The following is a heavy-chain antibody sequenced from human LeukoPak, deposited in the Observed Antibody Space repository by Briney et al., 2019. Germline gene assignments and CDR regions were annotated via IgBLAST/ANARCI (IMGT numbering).Heavy chain of an antibody. J-gene: IGHJ4*02. CDR1: GFTFSSYS. V-gene: IGHV3-21*01. Sequence: GGSLRLSCAASGFTFSSYSMHWVRQPPGKGLEWVTSISASGSYIYYADSVKGRFTISRDNAKNSLYLQMNSLRAEDTAVYYCASTLGYSKNYFDYWGQGTLVTVSS. CDR2: ISASGSYI. CDR3: ASTLGYSKNYFDY. D-gene: IGHD6-13*01.